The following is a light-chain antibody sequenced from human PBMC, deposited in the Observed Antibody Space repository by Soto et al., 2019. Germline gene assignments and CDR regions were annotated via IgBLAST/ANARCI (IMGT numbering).Light chain of an antibody. V-gene: IGKV1-39*01. Sequence: DIQMTQSPSSLSASVGDRVTITCRASQSISSYLNWYQQKPGKAPKLLIYAASSLQSGVPSRFSGSGSGTDFTLTISSLQPEDFATYYCQQSYSTFPGFXGGTKVDIK. J-gene: IGKJ4*01. CDR1: QSISSY. CDR2: AAS. CDR3: QQSYSTFPG.